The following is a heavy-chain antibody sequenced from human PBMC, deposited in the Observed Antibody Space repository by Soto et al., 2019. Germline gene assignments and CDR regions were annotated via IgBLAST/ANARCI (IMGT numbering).Heavy chain of an antibody. V-gene: IGHV3-33*01. CDR1: GFTFSSYG. J-gene: IGHJ6*02. CDR2: IWSDGNNK. Sequence: GGSLRLSCAASGFTFSSYGMHWVRQAPGKGLEWVAVIWSDGNNKYYADSVKGRFTISRDNSKNTLYLQMNSLRAEDTALYFCSRGGYCSSTSCRYYYYYGMDVWGQGTTVPVSS. CDR3: SRGGYCSSTSCRYYYYYGMDV. D-gene: IGHD2-2*01.